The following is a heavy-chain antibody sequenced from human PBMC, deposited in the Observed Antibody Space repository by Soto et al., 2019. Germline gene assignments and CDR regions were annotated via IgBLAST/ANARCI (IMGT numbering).Heavy chain of an antibody. Sequence: ASVKVSCKASGYTFTSYYMHWVRQAPGQGLEWMGIINPSGGSTSYAQKFQGRVTMTRDTSTSTVYMELSSLRSEDTAVYYCAMSGYYDILTGYLTHAFDIWGQGTMVIVSS. D-gene: IGHD3-9*01. CDR1: GYTFTSYY. J-gene: IGHJ3*02. CDR2: INPSGGST. V-gene: IGHV1-46*01. CDR3: AMSGYYDILTGYLTHAFDI.